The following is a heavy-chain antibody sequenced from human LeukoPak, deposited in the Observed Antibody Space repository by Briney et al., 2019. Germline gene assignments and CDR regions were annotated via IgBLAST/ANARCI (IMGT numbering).Heavy chain of an antibody. CDR2: INPNSGGT. D-gene: IGHD2-2*01. V-gene: IGHV1-2*02. J-gene: IGHJ4*02. CDR3: ARGPQVPINYFDY. CDR1: GYTFTGYY. Sequence: GASVKVSCKASGYTFTGYYMHWVRQAPGQGLGWMGWINPNSGGTNYAQKFQGRVTMTRDTSISTAYMELSRLRSDDTAVYYCARGPQVPINYFDYWGQGTLVTVSS.